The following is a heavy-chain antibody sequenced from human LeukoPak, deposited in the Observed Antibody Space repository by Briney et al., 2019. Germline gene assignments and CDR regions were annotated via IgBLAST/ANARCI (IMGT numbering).Heavy chain of an antibody. CDR3: ARYLGGSYYFDY. V-gene: IGHV4-31*03. J-gene: IGHJ4*02. CDR2: IHPSGML. Sequence: SETLSLTCTVSGASFNSDDQYWNWIRQSPGKGLEWIGSIHPSGMLYNNPSLESRVTMSRDTSKNQFSLNLNSVTAADTAVYYCARYLGGSYYFDYWGQGTLVTVSS. CDR1: GASFNSDDQY. D-gene: IGHD1-26*01.